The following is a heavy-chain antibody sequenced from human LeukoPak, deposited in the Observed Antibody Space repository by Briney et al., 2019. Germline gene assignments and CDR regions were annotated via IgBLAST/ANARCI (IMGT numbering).Heavy chain of an antibody. V-gene: IGHV6-1*01. CDR2: TYYGSTWYN. Sequence: SQTRSLTCAISGDSVSSNSVTGNWIRQSPSRGLEWLGRTYYGSTWYNDYAASVRGRITVNPDTSKNQFSLHLNSVTPEDTAVYYCARRLTQYDCFDPWGQGILVTVSS. J-gene: IGHJ5*02. CDR3: ARRLTQYDCFDP. CDR1: GDSVSSNSVT. D-gene: IGHD2-2*01.